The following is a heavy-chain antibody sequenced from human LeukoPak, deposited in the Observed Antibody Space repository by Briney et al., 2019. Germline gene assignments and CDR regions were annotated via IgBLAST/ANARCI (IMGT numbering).Heavy chain of an antibody. D-gene: IGHD1-14*01. CDR3: ARSEAARNDAFDI. Sequence: SETLSLTCTVSGGSISSGSYYWSWIRQPAGKGLEWIGRIYTSGSTNYNPSLTSRVTISVDTSKNQFSLKLSSVTAADTAVYYCARSEAARNDAFDIWGQGTMVTVSS. V-gene: IGHV4-61*02. J-gene: IGHJ3*02. CDR2: IYTSGST. CDR1: GGSISSGSYY.